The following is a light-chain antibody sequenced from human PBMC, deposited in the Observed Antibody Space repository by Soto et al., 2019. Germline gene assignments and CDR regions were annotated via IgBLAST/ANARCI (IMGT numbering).Light chain of an antibody. Sequence: QRALTQPASGSGSALQSSRISCTGTSNDVGSYNLVSWYQHHPGKAPKLMIFEGSKRPSGVSNRFSGSKSGNTASLTISGLQAEDEADFYCCSYAGSNYYVFGTGTKVTVL. CDR3: CSYAGSNYYV. CDR2: EGS. V-gene: IGLV2-23*01. CDR1: SNDVGSYNL. J-gene: IGLJ1*01.